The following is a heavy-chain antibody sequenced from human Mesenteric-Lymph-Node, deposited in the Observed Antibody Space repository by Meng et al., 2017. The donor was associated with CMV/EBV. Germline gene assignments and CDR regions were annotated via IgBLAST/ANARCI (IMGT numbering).Heavy chain of an antibody. D-gene: IGHD3-3*01. CDR3: ARPEGGDFWSGPAAY. CDR2: INPKSGGT. Sequence: ASVKVSCKASGYTFTDYYMHWGRQAPGQGLEWMAWINPKSGGTNYAQKFQGRVTMTRDTSISTSYMELTGLRSDDTAVYYCARPEGGDFWSGPAAYWGQGTLVTVSS. CDR1: GYTFTDYY. V-gene: IGHV1-2*02. J-gene: IGHJ4*02.